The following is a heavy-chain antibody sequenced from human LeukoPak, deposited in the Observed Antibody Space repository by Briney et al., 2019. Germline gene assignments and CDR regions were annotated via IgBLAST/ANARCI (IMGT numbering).Heavy chain of an antibody. D-gene: IGHD6-13*01. CDR1: GGTFSSYA. Sequence: ASVKVSCKASGGTFSSYAISWVRQAPGQGLEWMGGIIPIFGTANYAQKFQGRVTITADESTSTAYMELSSLRSEDTAVYYCARGGSSSWHYYYYYMDVWGKGTTVTVSS. CDR2: IIPIFGTA. J-gene: IGHJ6*03. CDR3: ARGGSSSWHYYYYYMDV. V-gene: IGHV1-69*13.